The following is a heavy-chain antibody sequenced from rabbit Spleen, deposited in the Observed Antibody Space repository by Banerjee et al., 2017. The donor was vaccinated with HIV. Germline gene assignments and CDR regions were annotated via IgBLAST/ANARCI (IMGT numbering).Heavy chain of an antibody. CDR3: ARDVAGGSYFAL. J-gene: IGHJ6*01. CDR1: GFTLSSYY. V-gene: IGHV1S7*01. CDR2: IDPVFGIT. Sequence: QLEESAGGLVQPGGSLKLSCKASGFTLSSYYMNWVRQAPGKGLEWIGYIDPVFGITYYANWVNDRFSISRENAQNTVFLQMTSLTAADTATYFCARDVAGGSYFALWGPGTLVTVS. D-gene: IGHD8-1*01.